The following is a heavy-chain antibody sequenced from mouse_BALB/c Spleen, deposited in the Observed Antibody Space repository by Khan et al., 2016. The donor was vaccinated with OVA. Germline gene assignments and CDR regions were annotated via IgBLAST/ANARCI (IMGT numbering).Heavy chain of an antibody. CDR1: GFTFSGFG. CDR2: ISSDSNTI. D-gene: IGHD2-3*01. J-gene: IGHJ2*01. Sequence: EVELVESGGGLVQTGGSRKLSCAASGFTFSGFGMHWVRQAPEKGLEWVAYISSDSNTIYYAATVKGRFTISRDNPKNTLFLQMTSLRYEGTAMYYCARTGYYYFDYWGQGTTLTVSS. V-gene: IGHV5-17*02. CDR3: ARTGYYYFDY.